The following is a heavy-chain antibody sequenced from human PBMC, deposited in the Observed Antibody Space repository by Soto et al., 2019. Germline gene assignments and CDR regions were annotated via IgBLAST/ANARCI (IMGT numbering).Heavy chain of an antibody. J-gene: IGHJ5*02. Sequence: GGSLRLSCAASGFTFSDAWMSWVRQAAGKGLDWVGRIKSKRDGGTTEYAAPVRGRFTISRDDSKNTLYLQMNSLKTEDTAVYYCTTDLWRIAVVVGSTGYFNPWGQGTPVTVSS. CDR2: IKSKRDGGTT. V-gene: IGHV3-15*01. CDR3: TTDLWRIAVVVGSTGYFNP. CDR1: GFTFSDAW. D-gene: IGHD2-15*01.